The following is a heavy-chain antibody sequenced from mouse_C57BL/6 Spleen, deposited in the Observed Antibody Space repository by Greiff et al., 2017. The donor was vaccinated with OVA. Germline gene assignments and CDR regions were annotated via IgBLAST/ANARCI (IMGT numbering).Heavy chain of an antibody. CDR3: ASLTGLSYWYFDV. D-gene: IGHD4-1*01. CDR2: ISGGGGNT. Sequence: EVQLVESGGGLVKPGGSLKLSCAASGFTFSSYTMSWVRQTPEKRLEWVATISGGGGNTYYPDSVKGRFTISRDNAKNTLYLQMSSLRAEDTALYYCASLTGLSYWYFDVWGTGTTVTVSS. J-gene: IGHJ1*03. CDR1: GFTFSSYT. V-gene: IGHV5-9*01.